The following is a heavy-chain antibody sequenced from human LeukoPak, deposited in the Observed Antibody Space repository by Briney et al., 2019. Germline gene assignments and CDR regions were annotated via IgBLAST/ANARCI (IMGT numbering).Heavy chain of an antibody. Sequence: SVKVSCKASGGTFSSYAISWVRQAPGQGLEWMGWIIPILGSANYAQSFQGRVIMTEDTSTDTAYMELSGLRSEDTAVYYCATGRLYYDRRGYYENDAFDLWGHGTRVTVTS. CDR1: GGTFSSYA. V-gene: IGHV1-69*10. CDR3: ATGRLYYDRRGYYENDAFDL. CDR2: IIPILGSA. J-gene: IGHJ3*01. D-gene: IGHD3-22*01.